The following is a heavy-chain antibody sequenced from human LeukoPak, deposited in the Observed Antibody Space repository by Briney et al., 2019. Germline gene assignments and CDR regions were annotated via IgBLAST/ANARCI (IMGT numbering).Heavy chain of an antibody. CDR3: ARDGAPGTTCGY. D-gene: IGHD1-1*01. V-gene: IGHV1-18*01. Sequence: ASVKVSCKASGYTFTSYDINWVRQATGQGLEWMGWISAYNGNTNYAQKLQGRVTMTTDTSTSTAYMELRSLRSDDTAVYYCARDGAPGTTCGYWGQGTLVTVSS. CDR1: GYTFTSYD. CDR2: ISAYNGNT. J-gene: IGHJ4*02.